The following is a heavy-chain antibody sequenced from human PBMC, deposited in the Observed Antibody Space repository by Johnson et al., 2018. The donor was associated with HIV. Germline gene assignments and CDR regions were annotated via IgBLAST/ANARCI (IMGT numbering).Heavy chain of an antibody. CDR1: GFTFDDYA. D-gene: IGHD3-16*02. Sequence: VQLVESGGGLVQSGRSLRLSCAASGFTFDDYAMHWVRQAPGKGLEWVSRSNSDGSSTTYADSVKGRFTISRDKAKNTLHLQMNSLRAEDTAVYYCTREWGMITFGGVIPRNALDFWGQGTMVTVSS. CDR3: TREWGMITFGGVIPRNALDF. CDR2: SNSDGSST. J-gene: IGHJ3*01. V-gene: IGHV3-74*01.